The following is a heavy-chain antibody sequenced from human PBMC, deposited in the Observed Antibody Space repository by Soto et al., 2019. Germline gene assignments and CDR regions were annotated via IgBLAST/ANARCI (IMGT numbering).Heavy chain of an antibody. CDR1: GFNFNSYT. V-gene: IGHV3-21*01. J-gene: IGHJ6*02. CDR3: ARDCSGGSCYPGMDV. D-gene: IGHD2-15*01. CDR2: ISGSGYI. Sequence: GGSLRLSCAASGFNFNSYTINWVRQAPGKRLEWLSSISGSGYIFSTDSVRGRFTISRDNAKNSVYLQINSLRAEDTAVYFCARDCSGGSCYPGMDVWGQGTTVTVSS.